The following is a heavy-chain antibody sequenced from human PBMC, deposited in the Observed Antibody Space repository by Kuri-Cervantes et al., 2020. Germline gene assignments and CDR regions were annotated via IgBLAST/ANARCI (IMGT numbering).Heavy chain of an antibody. D-gene: IGHD6-19*01. V-gene: IGHV3-48*01. J-gene: IGHJ4*01. Sequence: GESLRLSCAASGFTFSRYSMTWVRQAPGEGLEWISHISGSRDATYYADSVKGRFTISRDNAKDSLYLQMDSLRVEDTAMYYCVRFGGWHHVLDCTFDYWGHGTLVTVSS. CDR1: GFTFSRYS. CDR3: VRFGGWHHVLDCTFDY. CDR2: ISGSRDAT.